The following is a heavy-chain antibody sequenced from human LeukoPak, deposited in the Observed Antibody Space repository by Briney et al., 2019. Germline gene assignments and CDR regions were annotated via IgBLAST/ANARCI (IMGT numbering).Heavy chain of an antibody. V-gene: IGHV3-7*01. CDR3: ARGGYCSSTSCYNFDY. CDR2: IKQDGSEK. J-gene: IGHJ4*02. Sequence: GGSLRLSCAASGFTFSSYWMSWVRQAPGKGLEWVANIKQDGSEKYYVDSVKGRFTISRDNAKNSLYLRMNSLRAEDTAVYYCARGGYCSSTSCYNFDYWGQGTLVTVSS. CDR1: GFTFSSYW. D-gene: IGHD2-2*02.